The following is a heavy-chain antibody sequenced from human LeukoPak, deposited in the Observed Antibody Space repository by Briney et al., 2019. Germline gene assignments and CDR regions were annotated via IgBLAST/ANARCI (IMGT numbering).Heavy chain of an antibody. Sequence: GESLKISCKGSGYTFSAYWIGWVRQMPGKGLEWMGIIYPDDSETKYSPFFQGQVTISADKSISTAYLQWSRLKASDTAMYYCARRSGQPKGYYFDFWGQGTLVTVSS. J-gene: IGHJ4*02. V-gene: IGHV5-51*01. CDR1: GYTFSAYW. CDR2: IYPDDSET. CDR3: ARRSGQPKGYYFDF. D-gene: IGHD1-14*01.